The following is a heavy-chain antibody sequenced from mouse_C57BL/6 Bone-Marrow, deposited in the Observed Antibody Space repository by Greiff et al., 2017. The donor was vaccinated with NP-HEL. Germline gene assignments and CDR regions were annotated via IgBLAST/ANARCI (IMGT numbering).Heavy chain of an antibody. Sequence: QVQLQQPGAELVKPGASVKMSCKASGYTFTSYWITWVKQRPGQGLEWIGDIYPGSGSTNYNEKFKSKATLTVDTSSSTAYMQLSSLTSEDSAVYYCASRRSDYVGSGYWGQGTTLTVSS. D-gene: IGHD2-13*01. CDR1: GYTFTSYW. CDR2: IYPGSGST. CDR3: ASRRSDYVGSGY. V-gene: IGHV1-55*01. J-gene: IGHJ2*01.